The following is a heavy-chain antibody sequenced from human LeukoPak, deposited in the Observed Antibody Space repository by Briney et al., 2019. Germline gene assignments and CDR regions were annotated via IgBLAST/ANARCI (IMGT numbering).Heavy chain of an antibody. CDR3: AKDSMDTAMVALAFDI. J-gene: IGHJ3*02. Sequence: PGGSLRLSCAASGFTFSSYGMHWVRQAPGKGLEWVAVIWYDGSNKYYADSVKGRFTICRDNSKNTLYLQMNSLRAEDTAVYYCAKDSMDTAMVALAFDIWGQGTMVTVSS. CDR2: IWYDGSNK. D-gene: IGHD5-18*01. V-gene: IGHV3-33*06. CDR1: GFTFSSYG.